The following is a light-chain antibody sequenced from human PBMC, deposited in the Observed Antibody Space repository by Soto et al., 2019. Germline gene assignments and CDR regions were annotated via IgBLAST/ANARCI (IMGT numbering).Light chain of an antibody. CDR1: QSIGSW. Sequence: DIQMTQSPSTLSASVGDGVTITCRASQSIGSWLAWYQQKPGKAPKLLISKATNLQSGVPSRFSGSGSGTDFSLTISSLQPVDSATYYCQQYNDFQYTFGQGTKREI. J-gene: IGKJ2*01. CDR3: QQYNDFQYT. CDR2: KAT. V-gene: IGKV1-5*03.